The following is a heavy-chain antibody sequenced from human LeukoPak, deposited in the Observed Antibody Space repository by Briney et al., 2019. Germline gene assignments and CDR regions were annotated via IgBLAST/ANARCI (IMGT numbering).Heavy chain of an antibody. J-gene: IGHJ4*02. CDR2: IYSGGST. CDR1: GFTVSSNY. Sequence: GGSLRLSCAASGFTVSSNYMRGVRQAPGKGLEWVSVIYSGGSTYYADSVKGRFTISRHNSKNTLYLQMNSLRAEDTAVYYCARDAGYSYGLGYFDYWGQGTLVTVSS. D-gene: IGHD5-18*01. CDR3: ARDAGYSYGLGYFDY. V-gene: IGHV3-53*04.